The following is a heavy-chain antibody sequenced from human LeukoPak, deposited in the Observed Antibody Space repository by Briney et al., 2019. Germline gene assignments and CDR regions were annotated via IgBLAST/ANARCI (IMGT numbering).Heavy chain of an antibody. Sequence: GEPLKISCKGSGYSFTSYWIGWVRQMPGKGLEWMGIIYPGDSDTRYSPSFQGQVTISADKSISTAYLQWSSLKASDTAMYYCARRSPPDYGDYADWFDPWGQGTLVTVSS. D-gene: IGHD4-17*01. V-gene: IGHV5-51*01. CDR3: ARRSPPDYGDYADWFDP. CDR1: GYSFTSYW. CDR2: IYPGDSDT. J-gene: IGHJ5*02.